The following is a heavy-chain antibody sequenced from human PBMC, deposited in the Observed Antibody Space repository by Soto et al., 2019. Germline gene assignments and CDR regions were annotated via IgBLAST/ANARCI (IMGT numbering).Heavy chain of an antibody. Sequence: QVQLVQSGAEVKKPGSSVKVSCKASGGTFSSYTISWVRQAPGQGLEWMGRIIPILGIANYAQKFQGRGTITADKSTSTAYMELISLRSEDTAVYYCAINQLEYEWDWFEPWGQGTLVTFSS. CDR1: GGTFSSYT. CDR2: IIPILGIA. CDR3: AINQLEYEWDWFEP. J-gene: IGHJ5*02. D-gene: IGHD1-1*01. V-gene: IGHV1-69*02.